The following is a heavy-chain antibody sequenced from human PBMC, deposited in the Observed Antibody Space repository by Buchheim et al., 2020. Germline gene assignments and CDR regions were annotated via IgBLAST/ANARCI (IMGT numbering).Heavy chain of an antibody. V-gene: IGHV3-74*03. CDR1: GFTFGRYW. Sequence: EVQVVESGGGLVQPGGSLRLSCAASGFTFGRYWMHWVRQAPGGALVWVSRINEDGSHTTYTASVKGRFTISRDNAKNTLSLQMKSLTVEDTAVYYCSKDMSGAEDSWGQGT. J-gene: IGHJ4*02. CDR3: SKDMSGAEDS. CDR2: INEDGSHT. D-gene: IGHD2-15*01.